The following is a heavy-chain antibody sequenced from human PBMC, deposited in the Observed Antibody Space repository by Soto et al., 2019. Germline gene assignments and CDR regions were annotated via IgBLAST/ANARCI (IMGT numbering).Heavy chain of an antibody. V-gene: IGHV3-21*01. J-gene: IGHJ4*02. Sequence: EVQLVESGGGLVKPGGSLRLSCAASGFTFSSYSMNWVRQAPGKGLEWVSSISSSSSYIYYADSVKGRFTISRDNAKNALYLQMNSLRAEDTAVYYCARTYYDSSGYYYVGGLPYFDYWGQGTLVTVSS. D-gene: IGHD3-22*01. CDR3: ARTYYDSSGYYYVGGLPYFDY. CDR1: GFTFSSYS. CDR2: ISSSSSYI.